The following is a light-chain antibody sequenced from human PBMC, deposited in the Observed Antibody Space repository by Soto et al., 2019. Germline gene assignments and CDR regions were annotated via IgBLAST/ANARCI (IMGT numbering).Light chain of an antibody. V-gene: IGLV2-8*01. CDR2: DIS. CDR3: SSYAGSNNYV. J-gene: IGLJ1*01. Sequence: QSALTQPPSASGSPGQSVTISCTGTSSDVGGYNYVSWYQQHPGKAPKLMIYDISKRPSGVLDRFSGSKSGNTASLTVSGLQAEDEADYYCSSYAGSNNYVFGTGTKLTVL. CDR1: SSDVGGYNY.